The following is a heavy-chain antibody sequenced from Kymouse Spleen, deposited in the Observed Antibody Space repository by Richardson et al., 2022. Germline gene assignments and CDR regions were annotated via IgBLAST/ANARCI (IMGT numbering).Heavy chain of an antibody. J-gene: IGHJ6*02. CDR2: INHSGST. Sequence: QVQLQQWGAGLLKPSETLSLTCAVYGGSFSGYYWSWIRQPPGKGLEWIGEINHSGSTNYNPSLKSRVTISVDTSKNQFSLKLSSVTAADTAVYYCAIITMVRGDGMDVWGQGTTVTVSS. D-gene: IGHD3-10*01. CDR1: GGSFSGYY. CDR3: AIITMVRGDGMDV. V-gene: IGHV4-34*01.